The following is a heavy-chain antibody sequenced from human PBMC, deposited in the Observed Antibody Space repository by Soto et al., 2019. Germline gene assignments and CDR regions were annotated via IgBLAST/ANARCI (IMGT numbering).Heavy chain of an antibody. CDR2: IIPSLGTA. V-gene: IGHV1-69*01. Sequence: QVQLVQSGAEVKKPGPSVTFSCKASGGTFSSSAISWVRQDPGQGLEWMGGIIPSLGTANYAQKFQGGVTITADESTSTAYMELSSLRSEDTAVEYCARRENWNEGAFDYWGQGTLVTVSS. CDR3: ARRENWNEGAFDY. CDR1: GGTFSSSA. D-gene: IGHD1-1*01. J-gene: IGHJ4*02.